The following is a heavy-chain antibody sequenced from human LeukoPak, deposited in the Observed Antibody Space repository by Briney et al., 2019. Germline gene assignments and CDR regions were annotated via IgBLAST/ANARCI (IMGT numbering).Heavy chain of an antibody. CDR1: GGSFSGYY. Sequence: SETLSLTCAVYGGSFSGYYWSWIRQPPGKGLEWIGEINHSGSTNYNPSLKSRVTISVDTSKNQFSLKLSSVTATDTAVYYCARASYVNYGMDVWGQGTTVTVSS. CDR3: ARASYVNYGMDV. CDR2: INHSGST. J-gene: IGHJ6*02. D-gene: IGHD3-16*01. V-gene: IGHV4-34*01.